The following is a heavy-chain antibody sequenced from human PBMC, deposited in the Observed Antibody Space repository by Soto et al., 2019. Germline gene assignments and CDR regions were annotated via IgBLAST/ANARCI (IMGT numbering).Heavy chain of an antibody. CDR3: ARDKAQSPISWFDP. J-gene: IGHJ5*02. Sequence: SETLCLTCAVYGGSLSGYYCRWIRQPPGKGLEWIGEINHSGSTNYNPSLKSRVTISVDTSKNQFSLKLSSVTAADTAVYYCARDKAQSPISWFDPWGQGTLVTVSS. CDR2: INHSGST. CDR1: GGSLSGYY. V-gene: IGHV4-34*01.